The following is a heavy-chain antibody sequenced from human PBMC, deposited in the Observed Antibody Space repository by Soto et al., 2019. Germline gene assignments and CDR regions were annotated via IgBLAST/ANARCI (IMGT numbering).Heavy chain of an antibody. CDR2: INHSGST. CDR3: AREPPITMVRGVPPD. Sequence: SETLSITCAVYGGSFSGYYGSWIRQPPGKGLEWIGEINHSGSTNYNPSLKSRVTISVDTSKNQFSLKLSSVTAADTAVYYCAREPPITMVRGVPPDWGQGTLVTVSS. D-gene: IGHD3-10*01. V-gene: IGHV4-34*01. CDR1: GGSFSGYY. J-gene: IGHJ4*02.